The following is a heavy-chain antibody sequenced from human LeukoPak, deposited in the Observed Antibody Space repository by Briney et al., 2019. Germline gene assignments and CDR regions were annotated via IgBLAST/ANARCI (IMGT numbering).Heavy chain of an antibody. CDR3: ARDSCSSTSCYVRGGIDY. V-gene: IGHV1-18*01. Sequence: GCSVKVSCKASGYTFSSYGITWVRRAPGQGLEWMGWISAYNGNTNYAEKLQGRVTMTTDTSTSTAYMELRSLTSDDTAVYYCARDSCSSTSCYVRGGIDYWGQGALFSVSS. CDR2: ISAYNGNT. D-gene: IGHD2-2*01. CDR1: GYTFSSYG. J-gene: IGHJ4*02.